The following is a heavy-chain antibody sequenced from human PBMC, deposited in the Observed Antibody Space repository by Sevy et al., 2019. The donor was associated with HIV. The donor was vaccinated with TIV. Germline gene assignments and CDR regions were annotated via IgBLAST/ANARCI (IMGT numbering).Heavy chain of an antibody. CDR2: FDPEDGET. Sequence: ASVKVSCKVSGYTLTQLCMHWVRQAPGKGLEWMGCFDPEDGETLYAQNFQGRVTMTEDTSTDTAYMALSSLRSEDTAIYYCATTKDYYDSSGSPFDYWGQGTLVTVSS. CDR3: ATTKDYYDSSGSPFDY. CDR1: GYTLTQLC. D-gene: IGHD3-22*01. J-gene: IGHJ4*02. V-gene: IGHV1-24*01.